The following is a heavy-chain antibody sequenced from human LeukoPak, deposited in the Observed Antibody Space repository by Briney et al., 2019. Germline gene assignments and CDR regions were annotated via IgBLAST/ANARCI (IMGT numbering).Heavy chain of an antibody. CDR2: ISGSGGTT. Sequence: GGSLRLSCAASGFTFSSYAMSWVRQAPGKGLEWVSAISGSGGTTYYADSVKGRFTISRDNSKNTLYMQMHSLRAEDTAVYYCAKVLSGSQDYWGQGTLVTVFS. CDR1: GFTFSSYA. J-gene: IGHJ4*02. V-gene: IGHV3-23*01. CDR3: AKVLSGSQDY. D-gene: IGHD1-26*01.